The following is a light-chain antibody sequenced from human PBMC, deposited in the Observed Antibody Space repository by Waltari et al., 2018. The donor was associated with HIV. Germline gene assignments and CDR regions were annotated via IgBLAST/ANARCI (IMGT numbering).Light chain of an antibody. Sequence: QSVLTQPPSVSGAPGQRVTISCTGSSSNVGPAYDVHGYRQLPGTAPKLLIYGNSNRPSGVPDRFSGSKSGTSASLAITGLQAEDEADYYCQSYDSSLSGYVFGTGTKVTVL. CDR1: SSNVGPAYD. CDR3: QSYDSSLSGYV. J-gene: IGLJ1*01. V-gene: IGLV1-40*01. CDR2: GNS.